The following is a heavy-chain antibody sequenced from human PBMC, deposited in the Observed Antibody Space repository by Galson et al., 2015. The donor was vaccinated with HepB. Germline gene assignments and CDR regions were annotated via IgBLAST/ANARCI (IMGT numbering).Heavy chain of an antibody. CDR2: MNPYSGNT. V-gene: IGHV1-8*01. CDR3: ARTFFDWSGYSDY. J-gene: IGHJ4*02. Sequence: SVKVSCKASGYTFTSYDLNWVRQATGQGLEWMGWMNPYSGNTGYAQKFQGRVTMTRNTSISTAYMELSSLRSGDTAVYYCARTFFDWSGYSDYWGQGTLVTGSS. D-gene: IGHD3-3*01. CDR1: GYTFTSYD.